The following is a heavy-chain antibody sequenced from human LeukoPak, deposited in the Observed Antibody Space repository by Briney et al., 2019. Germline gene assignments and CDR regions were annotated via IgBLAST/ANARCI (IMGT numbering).Heavy chain of an antibody. D-gene: IGHD6-19*01. Sequence: ASVKVSCKPSGYTFTSYGISWVRQAPGQGLEWMGWISAYNGNTNYAQKLQGRVTMTTDTSTSTAYMDLSSLRSEDTAVYYCARGRMAGTYVFDYWGQGTLVTVSS. CDR1: GYTFTSYG. V-gene: IGHV1-18*01. CDR3: ARGRMAGTYVFDY. CDR2: ISAYNGNT. J-gene: IGHJ4*02.